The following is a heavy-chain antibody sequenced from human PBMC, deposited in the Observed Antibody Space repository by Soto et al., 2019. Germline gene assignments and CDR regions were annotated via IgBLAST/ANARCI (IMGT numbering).Heavy chain of an antibody. J-gene: IGHJ4*02. V-gene: IGHV3-66*01. CDR3: ATRMTTAPY. Sequence: VRLVQSGGGLVQPGGSLRLSCAASLFIVSDNYMSWVRQAPGKGLEWVSLIYSGGGTDYAESVKGRFTISRDNSTNTLYLQMNSLKAEDTGIYYCATRMTTAPYWGQGTVVTVSS. D-gene: IGHD4-17*01. CDR2: IYSGGGT. CDR1: LFIVSDNY.